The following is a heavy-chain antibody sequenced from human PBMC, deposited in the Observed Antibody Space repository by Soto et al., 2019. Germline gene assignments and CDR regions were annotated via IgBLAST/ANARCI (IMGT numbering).Heavy chain of an antibody. CDR2: ISSSSSTI. CDR1: GFTFSSYS. V-gene: IGHV3-48*02. D-gene: IGHD3-16*02. CDR3: RTCGEISFDFDY. J-gene: IGHJ4*02. Sequence: GGSLRLSCAASGFTFSSYSMHWVRQAPGKGLEWVSYISSSSSTIYYADSVKGRFTISRDNAKNSLYLQMNNLRDEDTAVYYWRTCGEISFDFDYGGQGTLVTVP.